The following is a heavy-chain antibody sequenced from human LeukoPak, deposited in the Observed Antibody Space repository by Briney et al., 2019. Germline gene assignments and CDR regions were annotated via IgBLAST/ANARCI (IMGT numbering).Heavy chain of an antibody. CDR1: GYTFTSYG. D-gene: IGHD3-10*01. CDR2: ISAYNGNT. J-gene: IGHJ3*02. Sequence: ASVTVSCTASGYTFTSYGISWVRQAPGQGLEWMGWISAYNGNTNYAEKLQDRVTITTDTSTSTAYMELRSLRCDDTAVYYCAKRDLWCVELLDAFDIWGQGTMVTVSS. CDR3: AKRDLWCVELLDAFDI. V-gene: IGHV1-18*01.